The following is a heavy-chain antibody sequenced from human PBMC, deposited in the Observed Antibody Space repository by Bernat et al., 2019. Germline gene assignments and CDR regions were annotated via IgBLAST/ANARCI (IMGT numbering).Heavy chain of an antibody. CDR1: GGSISSSSYY. CDR3: ARQSDNTGIGYRSENTYYFDY. Sequence: QLQLQESGPGLVKPSETLSLTCTVPGGSISSSSYYWGWIRQPPGKGLEWIGSIYYSGSTYYNPSLKIRVTISVDTSKNRFYLKLSSVTAADTAVYYCARQSDNTGIGYRSENTYYFDYWGQGTLVTVSS. V-gene: IGHV4-39*01. CDR2: IYYSGST. J-gene: IGHJ4*02. D-gene: IGHD3-16*02.